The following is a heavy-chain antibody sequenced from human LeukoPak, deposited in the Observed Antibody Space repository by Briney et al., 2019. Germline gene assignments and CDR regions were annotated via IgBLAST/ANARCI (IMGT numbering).Heavy chain of an antibody. CDR2: IKTKSDGGTT. J-gene: IGHJ4*02. V-gene: IGHV3-15*01. D-gene: IGHD3-22*01. CDR3: TTDPYDSSGFYNFDY. Sequence: KPGGSLRLSCAASGSTLSNAWMSWVRQAPGKGLEWVGRIKTKSDGGTTDYAAPVKGRFTISRDDSKNTLYLQMNSLKTEDTAVYYCTTDPYDSSGFYNFDYWGQGTLVTVSS. CDR1: GSTLSNAW.